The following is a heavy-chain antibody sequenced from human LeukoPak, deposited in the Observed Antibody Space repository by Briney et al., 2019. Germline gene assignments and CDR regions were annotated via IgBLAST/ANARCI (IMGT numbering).Heavy chain of an antibody. CDR2: IYYSGST. J-gene: IGHJ4*02. V-gene: IGHV4-59*01. D-gene: IGHD1-26*01. Sequence: SETLSLTCTVSGGSISSYYWSWIRQPPGKGLEWIGDIYYSGSTNYNPSLKSGVTISVDTSKNQFSLKLSSVTAADTAVYYCARGFRDSGSYDYWGQGTLVTVSS. CDR1: GGSISSYY. CDR3: ARGFRDSGSYDY.